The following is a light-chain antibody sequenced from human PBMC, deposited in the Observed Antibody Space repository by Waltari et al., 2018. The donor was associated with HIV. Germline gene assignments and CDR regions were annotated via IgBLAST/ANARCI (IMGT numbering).Light chain of an antibody. CDR2: KAS. CDR3: QQYNSYSPVT. Sequence: DIQMPQSPSTLSASVGDRVTITCRASQRMSSWLAWYQQKPGKAPKLLIYKASSLESGVPSRFSGSGSGTEFTLTISSLQPDDFATYYCQQYNSYSPVTFGQGTKVEIK. CDR1: QRMSSW. J-gene: IGKJ1*01. V-gene: IGKV1-5*03.